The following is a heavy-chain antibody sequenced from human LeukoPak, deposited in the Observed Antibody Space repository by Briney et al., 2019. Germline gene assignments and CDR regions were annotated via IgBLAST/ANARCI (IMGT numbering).Heavy chain of an antibody. CDR1: GGTFSSYA. Sequence: SVKVSCKASGGTFSSYAISWVRQAPGQGLEWMGGIIPIFGTANYAQKFQGRVTITADESTSTAYMELSSLRSEDTAVYYCAFGAVAGIAHFDYWGQGTLVTVSS. V-gene: IGHV1-69*13. CDR3: AFGAVAGIAHFDY. CDR2: IIPIFGTA. J-gene: IGHJ4*02. D-gene: IGHD6-19*01.